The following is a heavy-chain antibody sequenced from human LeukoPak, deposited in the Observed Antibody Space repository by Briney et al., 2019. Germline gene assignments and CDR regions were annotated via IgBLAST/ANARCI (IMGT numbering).Heavy chain of an antibody. J-gene: IGHJ4*02. CDR3: AGGSGWLIDF. D-gene: IGHD6-19*01. CDR1: GFTFNNYW. V-gene: IGHV3-7*01. CDR2: IKQDGSET. Sequence: GGSLRPSCGASGFTFNNYWMNWVRQVPGKGLEWVANIKQDGSETNYVGSVKGRFTISRDNTKNLLLLQMNSLRADDTAVYYCAGGSGWLIDFWGQGTLVTVSS.